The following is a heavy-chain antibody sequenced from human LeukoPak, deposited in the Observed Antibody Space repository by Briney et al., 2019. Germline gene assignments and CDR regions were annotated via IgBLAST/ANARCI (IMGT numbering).Heavy chain of an antibody. CDR1: EFTFSDYS. V-gene: IGHV3-48*01. J-gene: IGHJ4*02. Sequence: GGSLRLSCAASEFTFSDYSMNWVRQAPGKGLECGLYIDENSKTIYYADSVKGRFTISRDNAKNSLYLQMNSLRAEDTAVYYCARRFDYWGPGTLLTVSS. CDR2: IDENSKTI. CDR3: ARRFDY.